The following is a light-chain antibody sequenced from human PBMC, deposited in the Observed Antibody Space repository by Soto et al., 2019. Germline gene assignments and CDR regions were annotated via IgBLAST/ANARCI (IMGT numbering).Light chain of an antibody. CDR3: QQLNSYPIT. V-gene: IGKV1-9*01. Sequence: DIQLTQSPSFLSASVGDRVTITCRASQGISSYLAWSQQKPGKAPKLLIYAASTLQSGVPSRFSGSGSGTEFTLTISSLQPEDFATYYCQQLNSYPITFGQGTRPEIK. CDR1: QGISSY. CDR2: AAS. J-gene: IGKJ5*01.